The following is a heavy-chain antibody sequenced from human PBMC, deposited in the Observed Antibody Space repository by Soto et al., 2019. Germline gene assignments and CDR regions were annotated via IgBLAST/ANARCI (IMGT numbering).Heavy chain of an antibody. J-gene: IGHJ4*02. D-gene: IGHD3-10*01. CDR3: TRDQGYQLIYF. CDR2: ISGGSGQT. V-gene: IGHV1-3*01. CDR1: GYIFTNYA. Sequence: ASVKVSCKASGYIFTNYATHWERQAPGQRPEWIGWISGGSGQTKYSQQFQGRVTITRDTSASTSYMEMTSLRSEDTAVYYCTRDQGYQLIYFWGQGTLVAVSS.